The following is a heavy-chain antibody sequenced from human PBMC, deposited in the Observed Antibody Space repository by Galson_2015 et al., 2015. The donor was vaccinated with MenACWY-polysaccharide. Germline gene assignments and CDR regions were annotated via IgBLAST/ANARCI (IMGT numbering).Heavy chain of an antibody. V-gene: IGHV1-2*06. D-gene: IGHD6-13*01. CDR1: GYTFTDYY. CDR3: ARGVAAAAYAMDV. J-gene: IGHJ6*02. CDR2: INPNSGGT. Sequence: SVKVSCKASGYTFTDYYMHWVRQAPGQGLEWMGRINPNSGGTNYAQKFQGRVTMTRDTSISTAYMELSGLTSDDTAVYYCARGVAAAAYAMDVWGQGTTVTVSS.